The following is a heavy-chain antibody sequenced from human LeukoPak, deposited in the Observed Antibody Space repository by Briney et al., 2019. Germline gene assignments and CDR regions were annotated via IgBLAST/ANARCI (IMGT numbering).Heavy chain of an antibody. D-gene: IGHD1-26*01. J-gene: IGHJ4*02. Sequence: GGSLRLSCAASGFTLSSYAMSWVRQGPGKGLEWVSAISVSGNTYHADSVKGRFTISRDNSKNTLYPQMNSLRAEDTAVYYCARALRIYYYFDYWGQGTLVTVSS. CDR3: ARALRIYYYFDY. CDR2: ISVSGNT. CDR1: GFTLSSYA. V-gene: IGHV3-23*01.